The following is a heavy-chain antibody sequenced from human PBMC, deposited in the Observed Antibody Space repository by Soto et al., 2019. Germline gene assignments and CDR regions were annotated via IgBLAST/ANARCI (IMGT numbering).Heavy chain of an antibody. J-gene: IGHJ4*02. CDR2: IYYSGST. Sequence: QVQLQESGPGLVKPSQTLSLTCTVSGGSISSGGYYWSWIRQHPGKGLEWIGYIYYSGSTYYNPSIQSRVTIPVDTSKNQFSLKLSSVTAADTAVYYCARAFDDSGAQFDYWGQGTLVTVSS. V-gene: IGHV4-31*03. CDR1: GGSISSGGYY. D-gene: IGHD4-17*01. CDR3: ARAFDDSGAQFDY.